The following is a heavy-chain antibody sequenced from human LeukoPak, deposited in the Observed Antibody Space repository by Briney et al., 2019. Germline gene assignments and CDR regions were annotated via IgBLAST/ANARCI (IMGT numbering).Heavy chain of an antibody. D-gene: IGHD1-26*01. J-gene: IGHJ4*02. Sequence: ASVKVSCKASGGTFSSYAISWVRQAPGQGLEWMGGIIPIFGTANYAQKFQGRVTITADKSTSTAYMELSSLRSEDTAVYYCARGGGIVRATILYYFDYWGQGTLVTVSS. V-gene: IGHV1-69*06. CDR1: GGTFSSYA. CDR2: IIPIFGTA. CDR3: ARGGGIVRATILYYFDY.